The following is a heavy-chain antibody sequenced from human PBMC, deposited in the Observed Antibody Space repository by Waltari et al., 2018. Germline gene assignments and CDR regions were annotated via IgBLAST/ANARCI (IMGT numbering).Heavy chain of an antibody. CDR1: GYTFTTHY. J-gene: IGHJ4*02. CDR2: INPTDGNT. Sequence: QVRLVQSGAEVKKPGASVRVSCKASGYTFTTHYIHWVRQAPGQGLEWMGIINPTDGNTNYAQKFQGRVTMTTGTSTTTVYLELSSLRSDDTAVYYCARGSSGTFYNYLDSWGQGTLVTVSS. CDR3: ARGSSGTFYNYLDS. V-gene: IGHV1-46*01. D-gene: IGHD3-10*01.